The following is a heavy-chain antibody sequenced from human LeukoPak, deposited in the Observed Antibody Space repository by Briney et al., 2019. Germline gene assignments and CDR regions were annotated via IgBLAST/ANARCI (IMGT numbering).Heavy chain of an antibody. J-gene: IGHJ4*02. V-gene: IGHV3-11*05. Sequence: GGSLRLSCAASGFRFSDYYMSWIRQAPGRGLEGVSYISSGSCYTNYADSVKGRFTISRDNAKNSLYLQMNSLRAEDTAVYYCARAGTAMDVDYWGQGTLVTASS. CDR2: ISSGSCYT. CDR1: GFRFSDYY. CDR3: ARAGTAMDVDY. D-gene: IGHD5-18*01.